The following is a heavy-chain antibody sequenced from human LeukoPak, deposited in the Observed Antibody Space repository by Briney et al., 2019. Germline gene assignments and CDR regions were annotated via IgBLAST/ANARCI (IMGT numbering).Heavy chain of an antibody. D-gene: IGHD3-10*01. CDR1: GYTFTSYG. Sequence: ASVKVSCKASGYTFTSYGISWARQAPGQGLEWMGWISVYIGDTKYAQNLQGRVTLTTDTSTSTAYMELRSLRSDDTAVYYCVRGGGFNSGFEYWGQGTLVIVSS. V-gene: IGHV1-18*01. J-gene: IGHJ4*02. CDR2: ISVYIGDT. CDR3: VRGGGFNSGFEY.